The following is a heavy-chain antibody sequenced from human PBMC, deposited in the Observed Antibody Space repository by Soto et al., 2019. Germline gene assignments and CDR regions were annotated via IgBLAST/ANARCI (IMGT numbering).Heavy chain of an antibody. CDR1: GFTFSSYA. CDR2: ISYDGSNK. CDR3: ARDVTEMASTTPGLDY. J-gene: IGHJ4*02. D-gene: IGHD1-1*01. V-gene: IGHV3-30-3*01. Sequence: QVQLVESGGGVVQPGRSLRLSCAASGFTFSSYAMHWVRQAPGKGLEWVAVISYDGSNKYYADSVKGRFTISRDNSKNTLYLQMNSLRAEDTAVYYCARDVTEMASTTPGLDYWGQGTLVTVSS.